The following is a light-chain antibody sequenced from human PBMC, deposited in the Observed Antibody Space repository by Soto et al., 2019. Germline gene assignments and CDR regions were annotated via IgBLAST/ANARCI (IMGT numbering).Light chain of an antibody. V-gene: IGKV3-20*01. J-gene: IGKJ5*01. Sequence: EIVMTQSPAILSLSSGGRATLCCRASQSGDSSLAWYQQTPGQAPRLLIYDGYSRATGSPDTFSGSGSGTDFTLPISRLEPEDFAAYYCQQYRSLPITFGQGTRLEIK. CDR1: QSGDSS. CDR3: QQYRSLPIT. CDR2: DGY.